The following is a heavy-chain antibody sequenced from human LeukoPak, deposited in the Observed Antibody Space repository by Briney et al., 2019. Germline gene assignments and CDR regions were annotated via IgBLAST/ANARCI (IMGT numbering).Heavy chain of an antibody. CDR3: ASFSYGDYDIFDY. CDR2: IYYSGST. D-gene: IGHD4-17*01. J-gene: IGHJ4*02. Sequence: PSETLSLTCIVSGGSTSSYYWSWIRQPPGKGLEWIGYIYYSGSTNYNPSLKSRVTISVDTSKNQFSLKLSSVTAADTAVYYCASFSYGDYDIFDYWGQGTLVTVSS. V-gene: IGHV4-59*01. CDR1: GGSTSSYY.